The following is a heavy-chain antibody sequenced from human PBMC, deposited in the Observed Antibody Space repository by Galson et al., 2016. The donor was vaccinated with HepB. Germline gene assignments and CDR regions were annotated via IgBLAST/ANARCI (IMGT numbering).Heavy chain of an antibody. V-gene: IGHV3-30*04. CDR2: ISPNGKSK. Sequence: SLRLSCAASGFTFSSYAMHWVRQAPGKGLQWVAIISPNGKSKYHADSVKGRFTISRDNSKNTLYLEMNSLRADDTAVYYCAKDHGGSGWYDYFDYWGQGTLVTVSS. CDR1: GFTFSSYA. D-gene: IGHD6-19*01. CDR3: AKDHGGSGWYDYFDY. J-gene: IGHJ4*02.